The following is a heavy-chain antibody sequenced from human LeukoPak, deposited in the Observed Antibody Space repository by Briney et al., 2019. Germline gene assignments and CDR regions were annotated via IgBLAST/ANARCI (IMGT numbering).Heavy chain of an antibody. CDR3: ARIGSGSYYGDIDY. D-gene: IGHD3-10*01. CDR1: GGTFSSYA. J-gene: IGHJ4*02. V-gene: IGHV1-69*13. CDR2: IIPIFGTA. Sequence: SVKVSCKASGGTFSSYAISWVRQAPGQGLEWMGGIIPIFGTANYAQKFQGRVTITADESTSTAYMELSSLRSEDTALYYCARIGSGSYYGDIDYWGQGTLVTVSS.